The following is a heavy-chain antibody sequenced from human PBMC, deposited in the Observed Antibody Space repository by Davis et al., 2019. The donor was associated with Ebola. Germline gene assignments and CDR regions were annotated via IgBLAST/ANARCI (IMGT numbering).Heavy chain of an antibody. CDR1: GGSISSSSYY. D-gene: IGHD4-11*01. J-gene: IGHJ5*01. V-gene: IGHV4-39*01. CDR3: ARSPYLYTNYGGNWFDP. CDR2: IYYSGTT. Sequence: MPSETLSLTCTVSGGSISSSSYYWGWIRQPPGKGLEWIASIYYSGTTYYNPSLKSRVTMSVDTSKNQFSLNLSSVTAADTAVYFCARSPYLYTNYGGNWFDPWGQGTLVTVSS.